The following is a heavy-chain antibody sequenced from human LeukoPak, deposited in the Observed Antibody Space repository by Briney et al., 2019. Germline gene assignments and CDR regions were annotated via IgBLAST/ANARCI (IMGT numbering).Heavy chain of an antibody. Sequence: ASVTVSCKTSGYTFTTYYIHWVRQAPGQGLEWMGWMSPNSGDTKSAQKLQGRVTMTRDTSIKTAYMELSSLTSDDTAVYYCARDVPGYSSEFDYWGQGTLVTVSS. CDR3: ARDVPGYSSEFDY. J-gene: IGHJ4*02. CDR2: MSPNSGDT. D-gene: IGHD6-19*01. V-gene: IGHV1-2*02. CDR1: GYTFTTYY.